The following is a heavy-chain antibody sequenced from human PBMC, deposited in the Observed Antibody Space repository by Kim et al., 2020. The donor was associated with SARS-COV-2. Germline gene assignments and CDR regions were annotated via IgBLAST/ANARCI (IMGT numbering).Heavy chain of an antibody. Sequence: ASVKVSCKASGYTFTSYAMHWVRQAPGQRLEWMGWINAGNGNTKYSQKFQGRVTITRDTSASTAYMELSSLRSEDTAVYYCARPSIPGSQIHYWYFDLWGRGTLVTVSS. CDR1: GYTFTSYA. CDR3: ARPSIPGSQIHYWYFDL. J-gene: IGHJ2*01. V-gene: IGHV1-3*01. CDR2: INAGNGNT. D-gene: IGHD3-10*01.